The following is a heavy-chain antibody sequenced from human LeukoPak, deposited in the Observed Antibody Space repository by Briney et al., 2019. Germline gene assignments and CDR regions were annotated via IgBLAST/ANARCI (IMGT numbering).Heavy chain of an antibody. D-gene: IGHD5-12*01. Sequence: SETLSLTCTVSGGSISSYYWSWIRQPAGKGLEWIGRIYTSGSTNYNPSLKSRVTMSVDTSKNQFSLKLSSVTAADTAVHYCAREAVDIVATRYYYYGMDVWGQGTTVTVSS. V-gene: IGHV4-4*07. J-gene: IGHJ6*02. CDR2: IYTSGST. CDR3: AREAVDIVATRYYYYGMDV. CDR1: GGSISSYY.